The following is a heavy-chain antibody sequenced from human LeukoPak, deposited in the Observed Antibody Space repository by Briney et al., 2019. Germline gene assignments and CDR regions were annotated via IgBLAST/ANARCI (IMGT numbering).Heavy chain of an antibody. V-gene: IGHV3-21*01. D-gene: IGHD2-15*01. CDR3: AREVVATIALDY. J-gene: IGHJ4*02. CDR2: ISSSSSYI. CDR1: GFTFSSYS. Sequence: GGSLRLSCAASGFTFSSYSMNWVRQAPGKGLEWGSSISSSSSYIYYADSVKGRFTISRDNAKNSLYLQMNSLRAEDTAVYYCAREVVATIALDYWGQGTLVTVSS.